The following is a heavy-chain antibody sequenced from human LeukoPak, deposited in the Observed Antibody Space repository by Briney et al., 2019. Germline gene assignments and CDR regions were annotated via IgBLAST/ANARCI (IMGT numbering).Heavy chain of an antibody. CDR2: IYYSGST. V-gene: IGHV4-39*07. D-gene: IGHD3-22*01. J-gene: IGHJ3*02. Sequence: MTSETLSLTCTVSGGSISSSSYYWGWIRQPPGKGLEWIGSIYYSGSTYYNPSLKSRVTISVDTSKNQFSLKLSSVTAADTAVYYCASHSSGSDDAFDIWGQGTMVTVSS. CDR3: ASHSSGSDDAFDI. CDR1: GGSISSSSYY.